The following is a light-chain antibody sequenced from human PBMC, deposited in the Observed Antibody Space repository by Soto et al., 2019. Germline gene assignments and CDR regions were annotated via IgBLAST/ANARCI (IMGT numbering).Light chain of an antibody. J-gene: IGKJ1*01. V-gene: IGKV1-8*01. CDR2: AAS. Sequence: AIRMTQSQSSLSASTGDRVTMTCRASQGISSYLAWYQQKPGKAPKLLIYAASTLQSGVPSRFSGSGSGTDFTLTISCLQSEDFATYYCQQYYSYPRTFGQGTKVDIK. CDR3: QQYYSYPRT. CDR1: QGISSY.